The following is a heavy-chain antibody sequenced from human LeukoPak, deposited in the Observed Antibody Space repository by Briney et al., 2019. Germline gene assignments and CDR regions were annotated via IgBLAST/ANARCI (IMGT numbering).Heavy chain of an antibody. CDR1: GGSFSGYY. D-gene: IGHD2-2*01. J-gene: IGHJ5*02. CDR3: ARALVVPAALNWFDP. V-gene: IGHV4-34*01. CDR2: INHSGST. Sequence: PSETLSLTCAVYGGSFSGYYWSWIRQPPGKGLEWIGEINHSGSTNYNPSLKSRVTISVDTSKNQFSLKLSSVTAADTAVYYCARALVVPAALNWFDPWGQGTLVTVS.